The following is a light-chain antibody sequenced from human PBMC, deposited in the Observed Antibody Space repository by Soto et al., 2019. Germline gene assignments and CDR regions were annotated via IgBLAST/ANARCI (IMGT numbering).Light chain of an antibody. Sequence: EIVLTQSPGTLSLSPGERATLSCRASQSVSSSYLVWYQQKPGQAPRLLIYGASSRATGIPDRFSGSGSGTDFTLTISRLEPEDFAVYYCHQYGSLYTFGQGTKVEIK. V-gene: IGKV3-20*01. CDR2: GAS. J-gene: IGKJ2*01. CDR3: HQYGSLYT. CDR1: QSVSSSY.